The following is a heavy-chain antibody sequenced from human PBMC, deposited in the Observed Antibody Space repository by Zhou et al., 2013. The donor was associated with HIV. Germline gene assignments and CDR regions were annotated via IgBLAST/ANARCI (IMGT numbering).Heavy chain of an antibody. V-gene: IGHV3-15*01. D-gene: IGHD2-2*01. CDR2: IKSKIDGGTI. CDR3: TTERASDDRIGFDS. CDR1: GFTFSHAW. J-gene: IGHJ4*02. Sequence: EVQLVESGGDLVKPGGSLRLSCVASGFTFSHAWMSWVRQAPGKGLEWVALIKSKIDGGTIDYAAPVKDRFTISRDDSKNSLYLQLNSLKTDDTAVYYCTTERASDDRIGFDSWGQGTLVTVSS.